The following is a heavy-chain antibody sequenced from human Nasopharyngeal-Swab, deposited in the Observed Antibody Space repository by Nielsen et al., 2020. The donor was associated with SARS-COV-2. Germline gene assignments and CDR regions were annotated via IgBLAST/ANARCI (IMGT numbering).Heavy chain of an antibody. J-gene: IGHJ4*02. D-gene: IGHD3-22*01. Sequence: GGSLRLSCAASGFTFDDYAMHWVRQAPGKGLEWVSGISWNSGSIGYADSVKGRFTISRDNAKNSLYLQMNSLRAEDTALYYCAKDLVRGGLLLLPDYWGQGTLVTVSS. V-gene: IGHV3-9*01. CDR3: AKDLVRGGLLLLPDY. CDR2: ISWNSGSI. CDR1: GFTFDDYA.